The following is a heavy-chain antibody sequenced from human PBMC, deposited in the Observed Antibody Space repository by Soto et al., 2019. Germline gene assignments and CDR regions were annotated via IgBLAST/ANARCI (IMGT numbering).Heavy chain of an antibody. CDR3: VRSQFDFWSGSARPYYYYMDV. CDR2: IWYDGSNK. J-gene: IGHJ6*03. V-gene: IGHV3-33*01. Sequence: GGSLRLSCAASGFTFSSYGMHWVRQAPGKGLEWVAVIWYDGSNKYYADSVKGRFTISRDNSKNTLYLQMNSLRAEDTAVYYCVRSQFDFWSGSARPYYYYMDVWGKGTTVTVSS. D-gene: IGHD3-3*01. CDR1: GFTFSSYG.